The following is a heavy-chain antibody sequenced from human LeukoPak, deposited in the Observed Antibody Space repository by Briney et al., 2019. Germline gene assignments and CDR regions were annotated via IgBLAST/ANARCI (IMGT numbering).Heavy chain of an antibody. Sequence: SETLSLTCTVSGASISSYYWSWIRQPPGKRLEWIGYIHDSGSTNYNPSLKSRVTISADTSKKQFSLKLSSVTAADTAVYYCARGFGSSWYYFDYWGQGTLVTASS. CDR3: ARGFGSSWYYFDY. CDR1: GASISSYY. CDR2: IHDSGST. J-gene: IGHJ4*02. V-gene: IGHV4-59*08. D-gene: IGHD6-13*01.